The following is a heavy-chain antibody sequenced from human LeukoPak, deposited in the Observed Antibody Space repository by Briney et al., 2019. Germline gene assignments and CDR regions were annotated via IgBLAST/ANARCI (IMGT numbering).Heavy chain of an antibody. J-gene: IGHJ5*02. CDR3: ARVPTAAAGENWLDP. V-gene: IGHV1-69*05. Sequence: VASVKVSCKASGGTFSSYAISWVRQAPGQGLEWMGGIIPIFGTANYAQKFQGRVMITTDESTSTAYMELSSLRSEDTAVYYCARVPTAAAGENWLDPWGQGTLVTVSS. CDR1: GGTFSSYA. D-gene: IGHD2-2*01. CDR2: IIPIFGTA.